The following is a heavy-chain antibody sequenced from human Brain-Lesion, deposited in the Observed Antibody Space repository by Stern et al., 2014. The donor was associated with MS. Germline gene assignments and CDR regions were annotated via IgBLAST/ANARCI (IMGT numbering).Heavy chain of an antibody. D-gene: IGHD3-10*01. V-gene: IGHV4-39*01. CDR3: AKVWLGELPENPFDY. J-gene: IGHJ4*02. CDR2: ISYRGST. Sequence: QLQLQESGPGLVKPSETLSLTCTVSGGSISSNSYYWGWIRQPPGKGLEWIGSISYRGSTYYNPSLKSRVTISTETSKNQLYLTLTSVTAADTAVYFCAKVWLGELPENPFDYWGQGTLVTVSS. CDR1: GGSISSNSYY.